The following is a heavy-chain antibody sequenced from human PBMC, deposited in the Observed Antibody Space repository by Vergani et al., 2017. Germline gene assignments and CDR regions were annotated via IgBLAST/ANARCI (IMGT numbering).Heavy chain of an antibody. CDR1: GGSIPSGSFY. Sequence: QVQLHESGPGLVKPSQTLSLTCTVSGGSIPSGSFYWSWIRQPAGKGLEWIGRIHSSGTTNYNPSLQSRVTLSVDTSKNPLSLRMTSVTAADTAVYYCARDSWTSELRGVYWFDTWGQGTLVSVSS. CDR3: ARDSWTSELRGVYWFDT. D-gene: IGHD3-10*01. CDR2: IHSSGTT. V-gene: IGHV4-61*02. J-gene: IGHJ5*02.